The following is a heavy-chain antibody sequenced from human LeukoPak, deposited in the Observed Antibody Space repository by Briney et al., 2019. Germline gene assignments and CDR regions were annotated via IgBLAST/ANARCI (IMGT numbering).Heavy chain of an antibody. Sequence: GRSLRLSCAASGFTFSSYAMHWVRQAPGKGLEWVAVISYDGSNKYYADSVKGRFTISRDNAKNSLYLQMNSLRAEDTAVYYCARLLMPTVEIGEPFDYWGQGTLVTVSS. J-gene: IGHJ4*02. CDR3: ARLLMPTVEIGEPFDY. D-gene: IGHD4-11*01. V-gene: IGHV3-30-3*01. CDR1: GFTFSSYA. CDR2: ISYDGSNK.